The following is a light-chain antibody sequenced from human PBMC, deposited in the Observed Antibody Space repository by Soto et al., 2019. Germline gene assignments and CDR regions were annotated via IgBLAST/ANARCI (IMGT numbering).Light chain of an antibody. CDR3: QSYDSSNQV. Sequence: NFMLTQPHSVSGSPGKTVTISCTRSSGSIASNYVQWYQQRPGSSPTTVIYEDNQRPSGVPDRFSGSIDSSSNSASLTMSGLKTEDEADYFCQSYDSSNQVFGGGTKLTVL. V-gene: IGLV6-57*01. CDR1: SGSIASNY. J-gene: IGLJ3*02. CDR2: EDN.